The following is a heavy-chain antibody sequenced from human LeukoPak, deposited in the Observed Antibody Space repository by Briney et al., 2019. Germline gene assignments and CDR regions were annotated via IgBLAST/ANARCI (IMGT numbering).Heavy chain of an antibody. CDR3: AREATGGSYDY. CDR1: GFTVSSNY. V-gene: IGHV3-66*02. J-gene: IGHJ4*02. CDR2: IYSGGST. Sequence: GGSLRLSCAASGFTVSSNYMSWVRQAPGKGLEWISVIYSGGSTYYADSVKGRFTISRDNSKNTLYLQMNSLRAEDTAVYYCAREATGGSYDYWGQGTLVTVSS. D-gene: IGHD3-16*01.